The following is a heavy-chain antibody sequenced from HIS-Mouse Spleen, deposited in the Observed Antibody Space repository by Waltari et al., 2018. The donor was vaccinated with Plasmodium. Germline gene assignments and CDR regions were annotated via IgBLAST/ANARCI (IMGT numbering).Heavy chain of an antibody. CDR1: GFTFSSYG. CDR2: ISYDGSNK. Sequence: QVQLVESGGGVVQPGRSLRLSCAASGFTFSSYGMPWVRQAPGKGLELGPVISYDGSNKYYADSVKGRFTISRDNSKNTLYLQMNSLRAEDTAVYYCAKEGYSSGVFFFDYWGQGTLVTVSS. V-gene: IGHV3-30*18. CDR3: AKEGYSSGVFFFDY. J-gene: IGHJ4*02. D-gene: IGHD6-19*01.